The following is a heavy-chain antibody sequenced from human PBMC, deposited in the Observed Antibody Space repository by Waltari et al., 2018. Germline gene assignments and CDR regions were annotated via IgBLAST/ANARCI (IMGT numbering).Heavy chain of an antibody. J-gene: IGHJ4*02. V-gene: IGHV1-2*06. CDR1: GSTLTGYY. D-gene: IGHD3-3*01. CDR3: ARILFWSGSYYYFDY. Sequence: QVPLVQAGAEVKKPGASVTVSCQASGSTLTGYYMHCVRQPPGKGLEWMGRINPNSGGTNYAQKFQGRVTMTRDTSISTAYMELSRLRSDDTAVYYCARILFWSGSYYYFDYWGQGTLVTVSS. CDR2: INPNSGGT.